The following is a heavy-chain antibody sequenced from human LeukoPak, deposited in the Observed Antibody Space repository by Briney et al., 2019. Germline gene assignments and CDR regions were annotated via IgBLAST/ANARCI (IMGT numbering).Heavy chain of an antibody. D-gene: IGHD3-10*01. V-gene: IGHV4-59*01. CDR3: ARFKFGELSPDEAVWFDP. CDR2: IYYSGST. Sequence: PSETLSLTCTVSGGSISSYYWSWIRQPPGKGLEWIGYIYYSGSTNYNPSLKSRVTISVDTSKNQFSLKLSSVTAADTAVYYCARFKFGELSPDEAVWFDPWGQGTLVTVSS. CDR1: GGSISSYY. J-gene: IGHJ5*02.